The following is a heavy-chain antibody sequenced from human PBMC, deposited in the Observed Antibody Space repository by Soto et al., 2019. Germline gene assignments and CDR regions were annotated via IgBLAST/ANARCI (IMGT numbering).Heavy chain of an antibody. CDR1: GFTFSSYS. V-gene: IGHV3-21*01. D-gene: IGHD2-15*01. CDR3: ARSFGRVVVPNY. CDR2: ISSSSSYI. J-gene: IGHJ4*02. Sequence: GGSLRLSCAASGFTFSSYSMNWVRQAPGKGLEWVSSISSSSSYIYYADSVKGRFTISRDNAKNSLYLQMNSLRAEDTAVYYCARSFGRVVVPNYWGQGTLVTVSS.